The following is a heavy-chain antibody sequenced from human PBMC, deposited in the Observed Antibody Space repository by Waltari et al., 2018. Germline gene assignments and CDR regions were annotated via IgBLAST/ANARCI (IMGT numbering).Heavy chain of an antibody. CDR3: ARLRRVNTRNYYGMDV. CDR1: GGSFSGYY. CDR2: IYHRGST. J-gene: IGHJ6*02. V-gene: IGHV4-34*01. Sequence: QVQLQQWGAGLLKPSETLSLTCAVYGGSFSGYYWSWIRQPTGKGLELIGSIYHRGSTYYNPSLKSRVTISVDTSKNQFSLKLSSVTAADTAVDYCARLRRVNTRNYYGMDVWGQGTTVTVSS.